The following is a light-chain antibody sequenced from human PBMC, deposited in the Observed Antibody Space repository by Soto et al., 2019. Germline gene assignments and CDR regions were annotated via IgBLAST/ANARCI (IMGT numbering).Light chain of an antibody. V-gene: IGLV1-44*01. Sequence: QSVLTHPPSASGTPGQRVTISCSGSSSNIGSNTVNWYQQLPGTAPKLLVYSNSQRPSGVPDRFSGSKSGTSASLAISGLQSEDQASYYSAAWDDSLNGYVFGNGTKVTVI. CDR3: AAWDDSLNGYV. CDR2: SNS. CDR1: SSNIGSNT. J-gene: IGLJ1*01.